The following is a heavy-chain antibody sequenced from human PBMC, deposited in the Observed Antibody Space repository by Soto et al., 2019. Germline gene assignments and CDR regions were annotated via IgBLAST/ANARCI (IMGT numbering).Heavy chain of an antibody. CDR1: GGTFGNLG. D-gene: IGHD3-10*01. Sequence: SVKVSCKASGGTFGNLGISWLRQAPGQGLEWMGGTIPIFDTPHYAEKFRDRLTITADATSTAYMELTSLSSEDTATYYCARDREDGSRTKYKWFDSCGQGTLVTVCS. CDR2: TIPIFDTP. V-gene: IGHV1-69*13. CDR3: ARDREDGSRTKYKWFDS. J-gene: IGHJ5*01.